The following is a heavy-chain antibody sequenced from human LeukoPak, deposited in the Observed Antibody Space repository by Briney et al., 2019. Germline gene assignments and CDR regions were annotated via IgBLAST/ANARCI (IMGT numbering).Heavy chain of an antibody. CDR3: ARGLWYSGYDPPF. CDR2: ISSSSSYI. Sequence: GGSLMLCCAASGFTFSSYSMTWIRRTPGKVQERVSSISSSSSYIYYADSEKGRYTISRDNAKNSLYLQMNGLRGEDTAVYYCARGLWYSGYDPPFWGQGTLVTVSS. CDR1: GFTFSSYS. D-gene: IGHD5-12*01. V-gene: IGHV3-21*01. J-gene: IGHJ4*02.